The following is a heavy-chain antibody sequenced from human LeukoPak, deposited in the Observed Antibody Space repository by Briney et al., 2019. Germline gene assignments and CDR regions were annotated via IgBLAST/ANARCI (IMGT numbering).Heavy chain of an antibody. CDR1: GFTFSSYS. CDR3: ARDLGGGTGAATLGY. CDR2: IYYSGST. J-gene: IGHJ4*02. V-gene: IGHV4-59*01. D-gene: IGHD2-15*01. Sequence: GSLRLSCAASGFTFSSYSMNWVRQPPGEGLEWIGYIYYSGSTNYNPSLKSRVTISVDTSKNQFSLKLSSVTAADTAVYYCARDLGGGTGAATLGYWGQGTLVTVSS.